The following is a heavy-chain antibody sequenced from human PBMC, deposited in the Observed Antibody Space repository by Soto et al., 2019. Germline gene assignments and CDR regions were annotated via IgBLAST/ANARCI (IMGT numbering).Heavy chain of an antibody. Sequence: PGVSPRLSCAASGFTFSNYPMSWVRQAPGKGLEWVSSTSGSGGTTYYADPVKGRFTISRDNSKNTLYLQMNSLRAGDTAVYYCAKASVGGTYFDYWGQGTLVTVSS. CDR2: TSGSGGTT. CDR1: GFTFSNYP. CDR3: AKASVGGTYFDY. V-gene: IGHV3-23*01. D-gene: IGHD1-26*01. J-gene: IGHJ4*02.